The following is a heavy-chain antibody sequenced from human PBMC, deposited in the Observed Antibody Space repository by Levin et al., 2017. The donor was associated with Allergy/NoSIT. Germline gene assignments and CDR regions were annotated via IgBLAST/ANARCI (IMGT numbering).Heavy chain of an antibody. J-gene: IGHJ4*02. V-gene: IGHV3-23*01. Sequence: GESLKISCAASGFTFSSYAFGWVRQAPGRGLEWISGISGNGYNTYYADSVKGRFTISRDNSKNTLYLQINSLRAEDTAIYYCASRMYYYDSTGFDYWGQGTLVTVSS. CDR2: ISGNGYNT. CDR3: ASRMYYYDSTGFDY. CDR1: GFTFSSYA. D-gene: IGHD3-22*01.